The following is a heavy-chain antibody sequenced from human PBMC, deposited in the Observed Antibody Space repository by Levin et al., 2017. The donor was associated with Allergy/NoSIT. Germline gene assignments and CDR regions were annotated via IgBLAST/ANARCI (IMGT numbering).Heavy chain of an antibody. D-gene: IGHD1-26*01. CDR1: GFTFSSYW. CDR3: ARGILWGEEKQVGATSNWFDP. J-gene: IGHJ5*02. V-gene: IGHV3-7*04. Sequence: PGGSLRLSCAASGFTFSSYWMSWVRQAPGKGLEWVANIKQDGSEKYYVDSVKGRFTISRDNAKNSLYLQMNSLRAEDTAVYYCARGILWGEEKQVGATSNWFDPWGQGTLVTVSS. CDR2: IKQDGSEK.